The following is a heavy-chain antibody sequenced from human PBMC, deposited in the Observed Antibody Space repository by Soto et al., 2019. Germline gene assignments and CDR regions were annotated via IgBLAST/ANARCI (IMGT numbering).Heavy chain of an antibody. V-gene: IGHV4-34*01. J-gene: IGHJ6*02. CDR2: INHSGST. CDR3: ARATMGRGVYYYYYYGMDG. CDR1: GGSFSGYY. Sequence: PSETLSLTCAVYGGSFSGYYWSWIRQPPGKGLEWIGEINHSGSTNYNPSLKSRVTISVDTSKNQFSLKLSSVTAADTAVYYCARATMGRGVYYYYYYGMDGWGQGTTVTVAS. D-gene: IGHD3-10*01.